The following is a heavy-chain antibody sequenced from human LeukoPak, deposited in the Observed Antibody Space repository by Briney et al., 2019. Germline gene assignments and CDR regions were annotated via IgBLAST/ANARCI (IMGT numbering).Heavy chain of an antibody. CDR1: GFTVRSNS. V-gene: IGHV3-7*01. CDR3: ARVGLSGYSSSWYSHYYYYMDV. Sequence: PGGSLRLSCAASGFTVRSNSMSWVRQAPGKGLEWVANIKQDGSEKYYVDPVKGRFTISRDNAKNSLYLQMNSLRAEDTAVYYCARVGLSGYSSSWYSHYYYYMDVWGKGTTVTISS. D-gene: IGHD6-13*01. CDR2: IKQDGSEK. J-gene: IGHJ6*03.